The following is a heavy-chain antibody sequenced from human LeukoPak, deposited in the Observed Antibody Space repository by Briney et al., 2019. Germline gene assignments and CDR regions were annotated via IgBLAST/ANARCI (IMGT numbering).Heavy chain of an antibody. V-gene: IGHV3-33*03. Sequence: GGSLRLSCAASGFTFINHGFHWVRQAPGKGLEWVALIGVDGSKKYYADSLKGRITVSRDNSRNTLDLQMSSLRVEDTSVYYCVVVLVPAAVWQFDLWGRGTLVTVSS. D-gene: IGHD2-2*01. CDR3: VVVLVPAAVWQFDL. CDR2: IGVDGSKK. CDR1: GFTFINHG. J-gene: IGHJ2*01.